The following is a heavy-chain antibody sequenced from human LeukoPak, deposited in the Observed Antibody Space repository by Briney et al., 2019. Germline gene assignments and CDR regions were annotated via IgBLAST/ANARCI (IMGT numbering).Heavy chain of an antibody. CDR2: IYYSGST. V-gene: IGHV4-39*01. Sequence: PSETLSLTCTVSGGSISSSSYYWGWIRQPPGKGLEWIGSIYYSGSTYYNPSLKSRVTIPVDTSKNQFSLKLSSVTAADTAVYYCARGEGLMVYAIGLAFDYWGQGTLVTVSS. J-gene: IGHJ4*02. CDR3: ARGEGLMVYAIGLAFDY. CDR1: GGSISSSSYY. D-gene: IGHD2-8*01.